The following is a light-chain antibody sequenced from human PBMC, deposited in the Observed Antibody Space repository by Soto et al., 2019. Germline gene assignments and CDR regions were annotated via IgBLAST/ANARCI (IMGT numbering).Light chain of an antibody. V-gene: IGKV3-20*01. J-gene: IGKJ1*01. CDR1: QSVSSSY. CDR3: QQPPHP. Sequence: EIVLTQSPGTLSLSPGERATLSCRASQSVSSSYLAWYQQKPGQAPRLLIYGASSRATGIPDRFSGSGSGTDFTLTISRLEPDDYAVYYCQQPPHPFGQGTKVQIK. CDR2: GAS.